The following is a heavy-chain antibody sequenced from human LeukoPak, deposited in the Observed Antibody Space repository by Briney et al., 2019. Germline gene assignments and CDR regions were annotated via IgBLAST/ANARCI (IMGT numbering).Heavy chain of an antibody. Sequence: GGSLRLSCAASGFTFSSYAMSWVRQAPGKGLEWVSTIYSTGTTHYADSVKDRFTISRDNSKNTLYLQMNSLRDADTAVYYCARGSGSYCGHWGQGTLVTVSS. CDR3: ARGSGSYCGH. V-gene: IGHV3-23*05. CDR2: IYSTGTT. J-gene: IGHJ4*02. D-gene: IGHD1-26*01. CDR1: GFTFSSYA.